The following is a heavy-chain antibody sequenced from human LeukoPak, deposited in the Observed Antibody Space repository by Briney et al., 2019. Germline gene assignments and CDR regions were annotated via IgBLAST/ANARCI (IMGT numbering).Heavy chain of an antibody. V-gene: IGHV3-53*01. J-gene: IGHJ4*02. D-gene: IGHD6-6*01. CDR1: GFIVSSNY. CDR3: AREDSSSSDY. Sequence: GGSLRLSCAASGFIVSSNYMSWVRQAPGKGLEWVSVIYSDGSTYYADSVKGRFTISRDNAKNSLYLQMNSLRAEDTAVYYCAREDSSSSDYWGQGILVTVSS. CDR2: IYSDGST.